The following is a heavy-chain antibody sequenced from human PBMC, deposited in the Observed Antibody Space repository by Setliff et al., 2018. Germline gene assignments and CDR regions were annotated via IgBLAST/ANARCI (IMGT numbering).Heavy chain of an antibody. V-gene: IGHV4-59*12. CDR2: IYYSGST. CDR3: ARVPSYGSGSFYYYYYGMDV. D-gene: IGHD3-10*01. CDR1: GGSISSYY. Sequence: SETLSLTCTVSGGSISSYYWSWIRQPPGKGLEWIGYIYYSGSTYYNPSLKSRVTISVDTSKNQFSLKLSSVTAADTAVYYCARVPSYGSGSFYYYYYGMDVWGQGTTVTVSS. J-gene: IGHJ6*02.